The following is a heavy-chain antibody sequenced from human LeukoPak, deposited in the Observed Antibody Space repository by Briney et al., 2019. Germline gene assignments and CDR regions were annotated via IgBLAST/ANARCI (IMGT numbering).Heavy chain of an antibody. CDR1: GFTFSSYA. CDR2: ISGSGDNT. CDR3: AKGSYYDSSGSFYFDY. D-gene: IGHD3-22*01. J-gene: IGHJ4*02. Sequence: GGSLRLSCAASGFTFSSYAMSWVRQAPGKGLEWVSGISGSGDNTYYADSVKGRFTISRDNSKNTLYVQVNSLGTEDMAAYYCAKGSYYDSSGSFYFDYWGQGTLVTVSS. V-gene: IGHV3-23*01.